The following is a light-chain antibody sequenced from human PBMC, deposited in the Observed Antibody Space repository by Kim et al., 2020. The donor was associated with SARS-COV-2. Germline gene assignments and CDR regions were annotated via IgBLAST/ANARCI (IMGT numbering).Light chain of an antibody. V-gene: IGLV3-19*01. CDR3: NSRDSSGDLV. CDR2: GKN. J-gene: IGLJ2*01. Sequence: VAWGNTVRTTCKGDSLRRYYASWYQQKPGPAPLLVIYGKNNRPSVIPDRFSGSRSGNTASLTITGAQAEDAADYYCNSRDSSGDLVFGGGTQLTVL. CDR1: SLRRYY.